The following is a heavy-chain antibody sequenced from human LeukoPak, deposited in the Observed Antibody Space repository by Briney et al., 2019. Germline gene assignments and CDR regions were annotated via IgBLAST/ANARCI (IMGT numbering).Heavy chain of an antibody. V-gene: IGHV3-9*03. CDR1: GFTLLDYK. CDR2: FSWNSGSI. D-gene: IGHD5-18*01. J-gene: IGHJ4*02. CDR3: AKDTIGRYSYGSGLHY. Sequence: GGSPRPSRAAPGFTLLDYKINSGRQAPRKGLGWGSGFSWNSGSIGYADSVKGRFTISRDNAKNSLYLQMNSLRVEDMALYYCAKDTIGRYSYGSGLHYWGQGTLVTVSS.